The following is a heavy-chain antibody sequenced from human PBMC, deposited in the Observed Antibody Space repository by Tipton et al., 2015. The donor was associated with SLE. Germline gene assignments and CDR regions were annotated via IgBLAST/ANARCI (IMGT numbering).Heavy chain of an antibody. CDR1: GGSIISSHY. J-gene: IGHJ3*02. D-gene: IGHD5-24*01. V-gene: IGHV4-59*11. CDR2: IYYSGST. Sequence: TLSLTCTVSGGSIISSHYWTWIRQPPGKGLEWIGYIYYSGSTNYNPSLKSRVTISVDTSKNQFSLKLTSVTAADTAVYYCARDREMAGAFDIWGQGTMVTVSS. CDR3: ARDREMAGAFDI.